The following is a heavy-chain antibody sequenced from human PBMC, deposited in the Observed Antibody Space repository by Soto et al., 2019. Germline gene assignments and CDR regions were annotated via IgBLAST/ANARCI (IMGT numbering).Heavy chain of an antibody. D-gene: IGHD3-16*01. CDR1: GLTVSSSNY. CDR2: IYTGGTT. CDR3: AKDLSWGQCDY. V-gene: IGHV3-53*03. J-gene: IGHJ4*02. Sequence: GGSMRLSCVVSGLTVSSSNYMSWVRQAPGKGLEWVSVIYTGGTTYYADSVKGRFTVSRDNAKNTLYLQMNSLRAEDTAVYYCAKDLSWGQCDYWGQGALVTVSS.